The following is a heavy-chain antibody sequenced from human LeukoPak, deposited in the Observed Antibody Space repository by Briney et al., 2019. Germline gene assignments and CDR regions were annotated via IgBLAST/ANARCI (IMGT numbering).Heavy chain of an antibody. V-gene: IGHV1-69*13. Sequence: GASVKASCKASGGTFSSYAISWVRQAPGQGLEWMGGIIPIFGTANYAQKFQGRVTITADESTSTAYMELSSLRSEDTAVYYCATSLYGTFAEYFQHWGQGTLVTVSS. CDR1: GGTFSSYA. CDR2: IIPIFGTA. D-gene: IGHD1-26*01. CDR3: ATSLYGTFAEYFQH. J-gene: IGHJ1*01.